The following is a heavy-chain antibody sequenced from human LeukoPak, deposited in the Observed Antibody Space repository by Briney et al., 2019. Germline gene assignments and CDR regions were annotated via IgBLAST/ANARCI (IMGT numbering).Heavy chain of an antibody. J-gene: IGHJ6*03. CDR1: GFTFSTYN. CDR3: ARDPYSGGYGAYYYYYMDL. V-gene: IGHV3-21*01. CDR2: ITSTSTYI. D-gene: IGHD1-26*01. Sequence: PGGSLRLSCAVSGFTFSTYNMNWARQAPGKGLEWVSSITSTSTYIYYADSVKGRFTISRDNAKNSLYLQMNGLRVEDTAVYYCARDPYSGGYGAYYYYYMDLWGKGTTVTISS.